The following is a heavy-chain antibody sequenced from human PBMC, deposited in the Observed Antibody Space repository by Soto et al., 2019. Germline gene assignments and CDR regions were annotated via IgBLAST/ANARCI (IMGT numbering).Heavy chain of an antibody. Sequence: GESLKISCKGSGYSFTSYWISWVRQMPGKGLEWMGRIDPSDSYTNYSPSFQGHVTISADKSISTAYLQWSSLKASDTAMYYCAKRLCLLYYGSRSYMAVWGQGTTVTVSS. J-gene: IGHJ6*02. CDR3: AKRLCLLYYGSRSYMAV. V-gene: IGHV5-10-1*01. CDR1: GYSFTSYW. D-gene: IGHD3-10*01. CDR2: IDPSDSYT.